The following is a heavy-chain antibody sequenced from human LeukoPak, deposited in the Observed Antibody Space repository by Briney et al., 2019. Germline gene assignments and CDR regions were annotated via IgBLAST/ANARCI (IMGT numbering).Heavy chain of an antibody. J-gene: IGHJ4*02. CDR2: IYYSGNT. CDR3: ARTYIDYLPL. Sequence: PSQTLSLTCTVSGGSITSDDYSWSWIRQPPGKGLEWIGYIYYSGNTYYNPSLKSRVTISVDTSKNQFSLKLSSVTAADTAVYYCARTYIDYLPLWGQGTLVTVCS. CDR1: GGSITSDDYS. D-gene: IGHD4-11*01. V-gene: IGHV4-30-4*01.